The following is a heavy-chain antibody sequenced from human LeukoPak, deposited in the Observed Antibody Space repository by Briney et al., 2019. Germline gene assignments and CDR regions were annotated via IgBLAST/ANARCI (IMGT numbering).Heavy chain of an antibody. D-gene: IGHD3-22*01. V-gene: IGHV3-23*01. CDR2: ISGSGGST. CDR1: GFTFSSYA. Sequence: GGSLRLSCAASGFTFSSYAMSWVRQAPGKGLEWVSAISGSGGSTYYADSVKGRLTISRDNSKNTLYLQMNSLRAEDTAVYYCAKDSSFTYYYDSSGYRYFDYWGQGTLVTVSS. CDR3: AKDSSFTYYYDSSGYRYFDY. J-gene: IGHJ4*02.